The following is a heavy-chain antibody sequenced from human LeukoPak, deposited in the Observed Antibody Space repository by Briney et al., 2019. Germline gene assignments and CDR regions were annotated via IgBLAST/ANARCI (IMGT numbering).Heavy chain of an antibody. J-gene: IGHJ5*02. CDR1: GVSISSYY. CDR3: ATDISWFDP. CDR2: ISASGST. Sequence: SETLSLTCTVSGVSISSYYWSWIRQPAGKGLEWIGRISASGSTNYAPSLRSRVTMSVDTSTNQFSLKLSSVTAADTAVYYCATDISWFDPWGRGTLVTVSS. V-gene: IGHV4-4*07.